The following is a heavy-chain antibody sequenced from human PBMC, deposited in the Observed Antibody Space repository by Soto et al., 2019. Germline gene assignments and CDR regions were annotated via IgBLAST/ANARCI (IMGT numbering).Heavy chain of an antibody. J-gene: IGHJ5*02. D-gene: IGHD3-9*01. CDR3: ARATADILTGYSLNWFDP. CDR1: GYTFTSYA. V-gene: IGHV1-3*01. CDR2: INAGNGNT. Sequence: ASVKVSCKASGYTFTSYAMHWVRQAPGQRLEWMGWINAGNGNTKYSQKFQGRVTITRDTSASTAYMELSSLRSEDTAVYYCARATADILTGYSLNWFDPWGQGTLVTVYS.